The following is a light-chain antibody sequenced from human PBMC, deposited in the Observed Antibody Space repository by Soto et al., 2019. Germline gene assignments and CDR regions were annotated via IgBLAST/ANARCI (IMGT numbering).Light chain of an antibody. CDR3: HQRDDWPWT. CDR2: DAS. Sequence: EIVLTQSPATLSLSRGERATLSCRASQSVRNYLAWYQQKPGQAPRLLIFDASNRATGIPARFSGSGSGTDFTLTISSLEPEDFAVYYCHQRDDWPWTFGQGTKVDIK. V-gene: IGKV3-11*01. CDR1: QSVRNY. J-gene: IGKJ1*01.